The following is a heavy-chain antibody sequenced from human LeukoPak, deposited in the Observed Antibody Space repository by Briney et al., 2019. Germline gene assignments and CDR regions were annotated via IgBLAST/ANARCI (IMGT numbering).Heavy chain of an antibody. CDR1: GFIFSDYY. CDR2: ISSSGSTM. D-gene: IGHD5-12*01. Sequence: SGGSLRLSCAASGFIFSDYYMSWIRQAPGKGLEWVSYISSSGSTMYYTDSVKGRFTISRDNAKDSLYLQMNSLRAEDTAVYYCARDPGSGYEEHFDYWGQGTLVTVSS. CDR3: ARDPGSGYEEHFDY. V-gene: IGHV3-11*01. J-gene: IGHJ4*02.